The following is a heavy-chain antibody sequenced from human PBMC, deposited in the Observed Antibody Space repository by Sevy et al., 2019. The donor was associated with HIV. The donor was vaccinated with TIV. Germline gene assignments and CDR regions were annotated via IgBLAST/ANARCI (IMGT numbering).Heavy chain of an antibody. CDR3: AGGSYSSSWYYFDY. CDR2: IYYSGST. Sequence: SETLSLTCTVSGGSISSYYWSWIWQPPGKGLEWIGYIYYSGSTNYNPSLKSRVTISVDTSKNQFSLKLSSVTAADTAVYYCAGGSYSSSWYYFDYWGQGTLVTVSS. CDR1: GGSISSYY. J-gene: IGHJ4*02. D-gene: IGHD6-13*01. V-gene: IGHV4-59*01.